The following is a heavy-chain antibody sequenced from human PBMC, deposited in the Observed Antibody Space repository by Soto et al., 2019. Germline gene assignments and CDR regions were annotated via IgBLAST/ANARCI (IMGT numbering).Heavy chain of an antibody. CDR1: GFTFSSYG. CDR3: AKETGYSSSWLAYYYYGMDV. CDR2: ISYDGSNK. Sequence: VGSLRLSCAASGFTFSSYGMHWVRQAPGKGLEWVAVISYDGSNKYYADSVKGRFTISRDNSKNTLYLQMNSLRAEDTAVYYCAKETGYSSSWLAYYYYGMDVWGQGTTVTVSS. J-gene: IGHJ6*02. V-gene: IGHV3-30*18. D-gene: IGHD6-13*01.